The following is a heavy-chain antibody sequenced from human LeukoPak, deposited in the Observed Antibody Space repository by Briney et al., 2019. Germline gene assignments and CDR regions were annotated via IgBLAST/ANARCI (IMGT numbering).Heavy chain of an antibody. D-gene: IGHD2-21*01. J-gene: IGHJ4*02. CDR3: ARHRGVVIMGFDF. CDR1: GDSISARGYY. CDR2: IYDPGST. Sequence: SSGTVSLTCAGSGDSISARGYYWGGIRQPPGKGLEGIGSIYDPGSTYLNPSLKSRVVVSVDRSTNQMSLRLWSVTAADTAVYYCARHRGVVIMGFDFWGQGTLLAVSA. V-gene: IGHV4-39*01.